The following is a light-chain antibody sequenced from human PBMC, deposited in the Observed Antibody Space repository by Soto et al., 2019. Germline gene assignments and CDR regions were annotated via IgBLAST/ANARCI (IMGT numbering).Light chain of an antibody. CDR1: QSVSNNY. J-gene: IGKJ1*01. Sequence: EVVLSQPPGPLSLSPGERATLSCRASQSVSNNYLAWYQQKPGQAPRLLIYQTSLRAAGIPARFSASGSGTDFTLTISDVQPEDFALYYCHQRQSWPRTFGQGTKVDI. CDR3: HQRQSWPRT. CDR2: QTS. V-gene: IGKV3D-20*02.